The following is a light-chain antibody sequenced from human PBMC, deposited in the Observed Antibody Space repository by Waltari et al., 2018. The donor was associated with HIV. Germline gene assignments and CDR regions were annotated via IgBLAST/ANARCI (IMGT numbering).Light chain of an antibody. CDR3: NVRDTNSVQLI. Sequence: SSEVTQDPAVSVALGQTVRITCQGAGLRNFFASWYQQKPGHPPLLVLYGKNRRPSGIPDRFSGSTSGNTASLTITGAQAEDEADYYCNVRDTNSVQLIFGGGTKLTVL. CDR2: GKN. V-gene: IGLV3-19*01. J-gene: IGLJ2*01. CDR1: GLRNFF.